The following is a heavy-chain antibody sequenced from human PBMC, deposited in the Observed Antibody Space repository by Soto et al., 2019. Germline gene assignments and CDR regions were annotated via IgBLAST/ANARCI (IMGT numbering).Heavy chain of an antibody. CDR2: MNPNSGKT. CDR3: ARGPGSWYYYYMDV. J-gene: IGHJ6*03. D-gene: IGHD6-13*01. Sequence: QVQLVQSGAEVKKPGASVKVSCKASGYTFTSYDINWVRQATGQGLEWMGWMNPNSGKTGYAQKFQGRVTMTRNTSISTAYMELSSLRAEDTAVYYCARGPGSWYYYYMDVWGKGTTVTVSS. V-gene: IGHV1-8*01. CDR1: GYTFTSYD.